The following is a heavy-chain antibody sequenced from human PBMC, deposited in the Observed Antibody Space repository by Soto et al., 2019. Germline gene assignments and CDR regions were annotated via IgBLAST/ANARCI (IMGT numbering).Heavy chain of an antibody. CDR1: GGTFSSYA. CDR2: IIPIFGTA. J-gene: IGHJ6*02. D-gene: IGHD4-17*01. CDR3: ARGVAYGDYVSEYYYGMDV. Sequence: ASVKVSCKASGGTFSSYAISWVRQAPGQGLEWMGGIIPIFGTANYAQKFQGRVTITADESTSTAYMELSSLRSEDTAVYYCARGVAYGDYVSEYYYGMDVWGQGTTVTVSS. V-gene: IGHV1-69*13.